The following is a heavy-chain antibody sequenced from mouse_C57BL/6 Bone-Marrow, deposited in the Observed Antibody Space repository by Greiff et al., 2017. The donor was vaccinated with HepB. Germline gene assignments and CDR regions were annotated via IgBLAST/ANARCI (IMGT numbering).Heavy chain of an antibody. J-gene: IGHJ2*01. CDR3: ARVRGYYCSSHYFDY. Sequence: QVQLQQSGAELVKPGASVKLSCKASGYTFTSYWMHWVKQRPGQGLEWIGMIHPNSGSTNYNEKFKSKATLTVDKSSSTAYMQLSSLTSEDSAVYYCARVRGYYCSSHYFDYWGQGTTLTVSS. V-gene: IGHV1-64*01. D-gene: IGHD1-1*01. CDR1: GYTFTSYW. CDR2: IHPNSGST.